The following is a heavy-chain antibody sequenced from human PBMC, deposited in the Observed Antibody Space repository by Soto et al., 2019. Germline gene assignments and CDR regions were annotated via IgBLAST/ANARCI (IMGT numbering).Heavy chain of an antibody. D-gene: IGHD3-10*01. Sequence: VGSLRLSCAASGFTFSSYSMNWVRQAPGKGLEWVSYISSSSSTIYYADPVKGRFTISRDNAKNSLYLQMNSLRAEDTAVYHCARDSWFGYDYWGRGTLVTVSS. CDR1: GFTFSSYS. CDR3: ARDSWFGYDY. CDR2: ISSSSSTI. V-gene: IGHV3-48*01. J-gene: IGHJ4*02.